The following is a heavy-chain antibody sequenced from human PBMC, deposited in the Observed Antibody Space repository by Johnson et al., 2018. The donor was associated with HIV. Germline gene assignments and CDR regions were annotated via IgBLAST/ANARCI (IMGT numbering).Heavy chain of an antibody. CDR2: ISPSGSTI. D-gene: IGHD2-15*01. J-gene: IGHJ3*02. CDR1: GFTFSDYY. CDR3: ARDLAAEGGTWYDAFDI. V-gene: IGHV3-11*04. Sequence: VQLVESGGGLVKPGGSLRLSCAASGFTFSDYYMSWIRQAPGKGLEWVSYISPSGSTIYYADSVKGRFTISRDNANNSLYLQMNSLRAGDTAVYYCARDLAAEGGTWYDAFDIWGQGTMVTVSS.